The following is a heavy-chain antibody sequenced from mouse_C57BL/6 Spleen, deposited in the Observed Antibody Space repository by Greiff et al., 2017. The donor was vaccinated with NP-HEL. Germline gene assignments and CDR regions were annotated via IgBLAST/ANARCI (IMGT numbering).Heavy chain of an antibody. D-gene: IGHD1-1*01. CDR3: ARSDGSFDY. Sequence: QVHVKQSGAELVRPGTSVKMSCKASGYTFTNYWIGWAKQRPGHGLEWIGDIYPGGGYTNYNEKFKGKATLTADKSSSTAYMQFSSLTSEDSAIYYCARSDGSFDYWGQGTTLTVSS. J-gene: IGHJ2*01. CDR2: IYPGGGYT. CDR1: GYTFTNYW. V-gene: IGHV1-63*01.